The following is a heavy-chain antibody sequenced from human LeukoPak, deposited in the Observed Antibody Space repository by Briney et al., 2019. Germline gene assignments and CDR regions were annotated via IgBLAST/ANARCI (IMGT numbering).Heavy chain of an antibody. V-gene: IGHV3-53*01. CDR1: GFTVSSTY. CDR3: AREIIRHGSGSYYRKVMGYGMDV. Sequence: GGSLRLSCAASGFTVSSTYMSWVRQAPGKGLEWVSVIYSGGSTYYADSVKGRFTISRDNSKNTLYLQMNSLRAEDTAVYYCAREIIRHGSGSYYRKVMGYGMDVWGQGTTVTVSS. CDR2: IYSGGST. J-gene: IGHJ6*02. D-gene: IGHD3-10*01.